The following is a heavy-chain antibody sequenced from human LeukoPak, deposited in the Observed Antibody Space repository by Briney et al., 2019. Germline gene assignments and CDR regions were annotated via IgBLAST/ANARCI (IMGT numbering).Heavy chain of an antibody. D-gene: IGHD1-26*01. CDR1: GGSISSYY. CDR3: AIAHVSGSYGSFDY. J-gene: IGHJ4*02. CDR2: IYYSGST. Sequence: SETLSLTCTVSGGSISSYYWSWIRQPPGKGLEWIGSIYYSGSTYYNPSLKSRVTISVDTSKNQFSLKLSSVTAADTAVYYCAIAHVSGSYGSFDYWGQGTLVTVSS. V-gene: IGHV4-39*07.